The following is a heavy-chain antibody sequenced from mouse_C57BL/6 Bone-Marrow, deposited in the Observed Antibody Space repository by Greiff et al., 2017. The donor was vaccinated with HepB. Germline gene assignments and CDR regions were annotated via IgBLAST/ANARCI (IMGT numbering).Heavy chain of an antibody. Sequence: VQLQQSGPELVKPGASVKISCKASGYTFTDYYMNWVKQSHGKSLEWIGDINPNNGGTSYKQKFKGKATLTVDKSSSTAYMELRSLTSEDSAVYYCAKIRYSFYYAMDYWGQGTSVTVSS. CDR1: GYTFTDYY. CDR2: INPNNGGT. V-gene: IGHV1-26*01. J-gene: IGHJ4*01. CDR3: AKIRYSFYYAMDY. D-gene: IGHD2-12*01.